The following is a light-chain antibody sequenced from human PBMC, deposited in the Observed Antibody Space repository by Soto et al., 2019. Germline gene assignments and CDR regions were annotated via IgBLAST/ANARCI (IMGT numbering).Light chain of an antibody. V-gene: IGKV1-5*01. CDR1: QTISSW. J-gene: IGKJ2*01. Sequence: DIQMTQSPSTLSGSVGDRVTITCRASQTISSWLAWYQQKPGKAPKLLIYAASTLQSGVPSRFSGSGSGTDFTLTISCLQSEDFATYYCQQYYSYPHTFGQGTKVDIK. CDR2: AAS. CDR3: QQYYSYPHT.